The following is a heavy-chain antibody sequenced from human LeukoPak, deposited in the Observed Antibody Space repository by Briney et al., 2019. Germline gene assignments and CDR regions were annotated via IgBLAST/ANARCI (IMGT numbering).Heavy chain of an antibody. D-gene: IGHD5-18*01. V-gene: IGHV1-18*01. CDR3: ARGSGWYSYGYTDF. CDR1: GYTFTSYG. CDR2: ISAYNGNT. J-gene: IGHJ4*02. Sequence: ASVKVSCKASGYTFTSYGSSWVRQAPGQGLEWMGWISAYNGNTNYAQKLQGRVTMTTDTSTSTAYMELRGLRSDDTAVYYCARGSGWYSYGYTDFWGQGTLVTVSS.